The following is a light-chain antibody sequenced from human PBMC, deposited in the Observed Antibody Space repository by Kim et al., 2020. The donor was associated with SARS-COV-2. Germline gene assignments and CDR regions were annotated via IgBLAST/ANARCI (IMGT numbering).Light chain of an antibody. J-gene: IGLJ2*01. CDR2: LNTDGSH. CDR1: GGHSSSA. Sequence: GAPVKLTRTLSGGHSSSAIAWHQQQPEKGPRYLMKLNTDGSHSKGGGIPDRFSGSSSGAERYLTISSLQSEDEADYYCQTWGTGPVFGGGTQLTVL. V-gene: IGLV4-69*01. CDR3: QTWGTGPV.